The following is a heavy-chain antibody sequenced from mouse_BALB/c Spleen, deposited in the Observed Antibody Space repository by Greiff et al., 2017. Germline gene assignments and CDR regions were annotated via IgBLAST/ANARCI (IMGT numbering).Heavy chain of an antibody. CDR3: ARKREYDVPSWFAY. CDR2: INPSTGYT. V-gene: IGHV1-7*01. CDR1: GYTFTSYW. D-gene: IGHD2-14*01. J-gene: IGHJ3*01. Sequence: VQLQQSGAELAKPGASVKMSCKASGYTFTSYWIHWVKQRPGQGLEWIGYINPSTGYTEYNQKFKDKATLTADKSSSTAYMQLSSLTSEDSAVYYCARKREYDVPSWFAYWGQGTLVTVSA.